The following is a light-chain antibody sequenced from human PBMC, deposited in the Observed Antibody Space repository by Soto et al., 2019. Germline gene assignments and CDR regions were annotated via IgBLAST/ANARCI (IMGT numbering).Light chain of an antibody. J-gene: IGKJ4*01. Sequence: EIVLTQSPATLSLSPGERVTLSCRASQSISSYLAWYQQKPGQAPRLLIYDASNRATGIPARFSGSESGTDFTHTISSLEPEDSAVYYCQQRCNWLTFGGGNKVENK. CDR3: QQRCNWLT. CDR2: DAS. CDR1: QSISSY. V-gene: IGKV3-11*01.